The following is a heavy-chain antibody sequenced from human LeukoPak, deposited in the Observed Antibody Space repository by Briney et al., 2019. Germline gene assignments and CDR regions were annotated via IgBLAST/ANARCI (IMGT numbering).Heavy chain of an antibody. D-gene: IGHD4-23*01. CDR2: IYSGGST. CDR3: ARDLRYGGNTFDY. Sequence: AGGSLRLSCAASGFTFSSYAMSWVRQAPGKGLEWVSVIYSGGSTYYADSVKGRFTISRDNSKNTLYLQMNSLRAEDTAVYYCARDLRYGGNTFDYWGQGTLVTVSS. CDR1: GFTFSSYA. V-gene: IGHV3-53*01. J-gene: IGHJ4*02.